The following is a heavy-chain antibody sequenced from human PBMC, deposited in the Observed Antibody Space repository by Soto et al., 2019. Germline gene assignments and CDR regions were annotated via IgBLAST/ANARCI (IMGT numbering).Heavy chain of an antibody. CDR3: ARTIENYDSSGYDYFDY. CDR2: IYHSVYT. D-gene: IGHD3-22*01. V-gene: IGHV4-59*01. J-gene: IGHJ4*02. CDR1: GASIRSYD. Sequence: XATLSLTFTVSGASIRSYDWSWIRHPPGKGLEWIGYIYHSVYTKYKPSLKSRVTISVDTSKNQFSLKLSSVTAADTAVYYCARTIENYDSSGYDYFDYWGQGTLVTV.